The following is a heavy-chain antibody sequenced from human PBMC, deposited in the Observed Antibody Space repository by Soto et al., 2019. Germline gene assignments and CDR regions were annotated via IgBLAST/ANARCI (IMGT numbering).Heavy chain of an antibody. CDR2: IIPIFGTA. V-gene: IGHV1-69*01. D-gene: IGHD2-21*01. Sequence: QVQLVQSGAEVKKPGSSVKVSCKASGGTFSSYAISWVRQAPGQGLEWMGGIIPIFGTANYAQKFQGRFTITADESTSTAYMELNSLRSEDTAVYYCARDSRPISYFYCGMDVWGQGTTVTVSS. CDR1: GGTFSSYA. CDR3: ARDSRPISYFYCGMDV. J-gene: IGHJ6*02.